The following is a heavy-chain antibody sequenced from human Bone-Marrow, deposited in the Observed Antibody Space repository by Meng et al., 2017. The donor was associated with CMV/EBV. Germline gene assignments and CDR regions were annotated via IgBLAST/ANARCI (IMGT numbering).Heavy chain of an antibody. D-gene: IGHD3-10*01. CDR1: GGSFSNYP. CDR2: IIPILGIA. J-gene: IGHJ4*02. V-gene: IGHV1-69*02. Sequence: SVKVSCKASGGSFSNYPINWVRQAPGQGLEWMGRIIPILGIANYAQKFQGRVTITADKSTSTAYMELSSLRSEDTAVYYCAIPYYDSGNRSGIGEYRGQGTLVTVSS. CDR3: AIPYYDSGNRSGIGEY.